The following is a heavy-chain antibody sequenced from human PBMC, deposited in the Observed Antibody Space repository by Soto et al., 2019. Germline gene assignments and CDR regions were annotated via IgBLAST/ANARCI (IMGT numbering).Heavy chain of an antibody. Sequence: PGGSLRLSCAASGFTFSSYWMSWVRQAPGKGLEWVANIKPDGSEKWYVDNLKGRFTISRDNAKNSFYLQMNRLRAEDTAVFFCARGDYYDSSGPFSDAFDIWGRGTMVTVSS. CDR3: ARGDYYDSSGPFSDAFDI. V-gene: IGHV3-7*04. CDR1: GFTFSSYW. CDR2: IKPDGSEK. J-gene: IGHJ3*02. D-gene: IGHD3-22*01.